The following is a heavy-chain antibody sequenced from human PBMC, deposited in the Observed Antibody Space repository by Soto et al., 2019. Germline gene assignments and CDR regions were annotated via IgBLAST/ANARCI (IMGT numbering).Heavy chain of an antibody. CDR2: VNAGNDHT. V-gene: IGHV1-3*01. CDR1: GFTFTDYA. D-gene: IGHD3-3*01. CDR3: ARGRWVPTRLAYYFDY. Sequence: GASVKVSCKASGFTFTDYAIQWVRQAPGQRLEWMGWVNAGNDHTKYSEKYQGRVTITRDASATTAYMDLSSLRSEDTAMYYCARGRWVPTRLAYYFDYWGQGTQVTVSS. J-gene: IGHJ4*02.